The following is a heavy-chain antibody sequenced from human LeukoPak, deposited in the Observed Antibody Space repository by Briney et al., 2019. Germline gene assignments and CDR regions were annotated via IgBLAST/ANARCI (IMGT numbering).Heavy chain of an antibody. CDR2: ISSSSSTI. Sequence: PWGSLRLSCAASGFTFSTYSMNWVRQAPGKGLEWVSYISSSSSTIYYADSVKGRFTISRDNAKNSLYLQMNSLRDEDTAVYYCARDWVDILTGYYRFFDYWGQGTLVTVSS. V-gene: IGHV3-48*02. J-gene: IGHJ4*02. D-gene: IGHD3-9*01. CDR1: GFTFSTYS. CDR3: ARDWVDILTGYYRFFDY.